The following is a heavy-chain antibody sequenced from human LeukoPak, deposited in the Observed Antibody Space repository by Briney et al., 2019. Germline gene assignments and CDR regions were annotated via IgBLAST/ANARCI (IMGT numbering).Heavy chain of an antibody. CDR3: AKDGNWVYYYGMDV. J-gene: IGHJ6*02. CDR1: GFPFSSYA. V-gene: IGHV3-23*01. CDR2: ISGSGGST. D-gene: IGHD4-23*01. Sequence: GGSLRLSCAASGFPFSSYAMSWVRQAPGKGLEWVSAISGSGGSTYYADSVKGRFTISRDNSKNTLYLQMNSLRAEDTAVYYCAKDGNWVYYYGMDVWGQGTTVTVSS.